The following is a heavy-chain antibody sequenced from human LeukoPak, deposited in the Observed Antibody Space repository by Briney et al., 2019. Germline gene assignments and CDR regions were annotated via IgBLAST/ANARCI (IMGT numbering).Heavy chain of an antibody. CDR1: GFSFSSSG. D-gene: IGHD4-23*01. Sequence: GGSLRLSCAASGFSFSSSGMHWVRQAPGKGLEWVAVIWYDRSNKYYADSVKGRFTISRDNSKNTLYLQMNSLRADDTAVYFCAKDALRWSYYYDYCGQGTLVTVSS. CDR3: AKDALRWSYYYDY. V-gene: IGHV3-33*06. CDR2: IWYDRSNK. J-gene: IGHJ4*02.